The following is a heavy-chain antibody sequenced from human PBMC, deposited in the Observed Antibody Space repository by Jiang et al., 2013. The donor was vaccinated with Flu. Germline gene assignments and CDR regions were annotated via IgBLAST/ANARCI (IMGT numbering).Heavy chain of an antibody. J-gene: IGHJ4*02. CDR3: ASRKSRSSSWYSSDY. CDR1: GGSISSSSYY. CDR2: IYYSGST. V-gene: IGHV4-39*01. Sequence: LLKPSETLSLTCTVSGGSISSSSYYWGWIRQPPGKGLEWIGSIYYSGSTYYNPSLKSRVTISVDTSKNQFSLKLSSVTAADTAVYYCASRKSRSSSWYSSDYWGQGTLVTVSS. D-gene: IGHD6-13*01.